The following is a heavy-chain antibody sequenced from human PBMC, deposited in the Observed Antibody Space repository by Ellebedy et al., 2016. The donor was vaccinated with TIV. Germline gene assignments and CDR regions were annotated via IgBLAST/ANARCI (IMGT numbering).Heavy chain of an antibody. CDR1: GFTVSSNF. CDR2: INGVGRT. J-gene: IGHJ4*02. V-gene: IGHV3-53*01. CDR3: ASPSGRGFWSGYLDY. Sequence: GGSLRLSCSASGFTVSSNFMTWVRQAPGKGLEWVSFINGVGRTEYADSVKGRFSISRDNSKNTLYLQMNSLRPEDTAVYFCASPSGRGFWSGYLDYWGQGTLVTVSS. D-gene: IGHD3-3*01.